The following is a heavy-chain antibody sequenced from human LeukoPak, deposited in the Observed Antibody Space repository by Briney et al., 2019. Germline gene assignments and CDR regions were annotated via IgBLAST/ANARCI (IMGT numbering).Heavy chain of an antibody. CDR2: MNPNSGNT. J-gene: IGHJ5*02. V-gene: IGHV1-8*01. D-gene: IGHD2-2*01. Sequence: ASVKVSCKASGYTFTSYDINWVRQATGQGREWMGWMNPNSGNTGYAQKFQGRVTMTRNTSISTAYMELSSLRPEDTAVYYCARVSHSCSTSCYGQNWFDPWGQGTLVTVSS. CDR1: GYTFTSYD. CDR3: ARVSHSCSTSCYGQNWFDP.